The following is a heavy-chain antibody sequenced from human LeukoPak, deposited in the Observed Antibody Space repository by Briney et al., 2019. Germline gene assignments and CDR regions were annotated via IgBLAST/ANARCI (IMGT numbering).Heavy chain of an antibody. CDR1: GFTFHNYE. D-gene: IGHD3-22*01. CDR3: ARDLVDSSGLGSY. CDR2: ISSSGSTI. Sequence: GGSLRLSCVASGFTFHNYEMNWVRQAPGKGLEWVSYISSSGSTIYYADSVKGRFTISRDNAKNSLYLQMNSLRAEDTAVYYCARDLVDSSGLGSYWGQGTLVTVSS. J-gene: IGHJ4*02. V-gene: IGHV3-48*03.